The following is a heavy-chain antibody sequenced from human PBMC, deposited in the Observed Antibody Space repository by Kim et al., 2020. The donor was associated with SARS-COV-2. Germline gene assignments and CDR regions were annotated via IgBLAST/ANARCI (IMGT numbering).Heavy chain of an antibody. V-gene: IGHV3-7*03. Sequence: GGSLRLSCAASGFTFSSYWMSWVRQAPGKGLEWVANIKQDGSEKYYVDSVKGRFTISRDNAKNSLYLQMNSLRAEDTAVYYCARVQSPHQYYDFWSGPYRPYYFDYWGQGTLVTVSS. CDR1: GFTFSSYW. J-gene: IGHJ4*02. D-gene: IGHD3-3*01. CDR3: ARVQSPHQYYDFWSGPYRPYYFDY. CDR2: IKQDGSEK.